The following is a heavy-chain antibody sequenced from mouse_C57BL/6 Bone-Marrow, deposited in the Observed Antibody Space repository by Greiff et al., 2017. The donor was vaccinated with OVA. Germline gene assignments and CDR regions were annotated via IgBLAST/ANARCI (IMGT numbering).Heavy chain of an antibody. CDR3: AGAYDGYHGGY. J-gene: IGHJ2*01. CDR2: IHPSDSDT. D-gene: IGHD2-3*01. Sequence: QVQLQQPGAELVKPGASVKVSCKASGYTFTSYWMHWVKQRPGQGLEWLGRIHPSDSDTNYNQKFKGKATLTVDKSSSTAYMQLSSLTSEDSAVYYCAGAYDGYHGGYWGQGTTLTVSS. CDR1: GYTFTSYW. V-gene: IGHV1-74*01.